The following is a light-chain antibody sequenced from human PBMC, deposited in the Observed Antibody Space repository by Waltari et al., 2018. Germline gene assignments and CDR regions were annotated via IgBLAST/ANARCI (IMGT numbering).Light chain of an antibody. V-gene: IGKV1-39*01. Sequence: DIQMTQSPSSLSVSVGDTVSIPCRASQSMSSNLNWYQQKPGKAPQLLIYAASSLQSGVPSRFSGSGSGTDFTLTISSLQPEDFATYYCQQGYRIPLAFGPGAKVEMK. J-gene: IGKJ3*01. CDR2: AAS. CDR3: QQGYRIPLA. CDR1: QSMSSN.